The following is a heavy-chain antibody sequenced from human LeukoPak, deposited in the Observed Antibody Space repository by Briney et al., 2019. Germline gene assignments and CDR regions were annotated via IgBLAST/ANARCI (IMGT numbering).Heavy chain of an antibody. CDR1: GFTFSSYG. D-gene: IGHD3-22*01. CDR3: AREDYDSSGLDI. J-gene: IGHJ3*02. Sequence: PGGSLRLSCAASGFTFSSYGMHWVRQAPGKGLEWVAFIRYDGSNKHYADSVKGRFTISRDNSKNTLYLQMNSLRAEDTAVYYCAREDYDSSGLDIWGQGTMVTVSS. V-gene: IGHV3-30*02. CDR2: IRYDGSNK.